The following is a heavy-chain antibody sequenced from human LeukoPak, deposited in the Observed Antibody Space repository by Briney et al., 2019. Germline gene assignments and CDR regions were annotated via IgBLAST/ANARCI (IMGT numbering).Heavy chain of an antibody. CDR3: ASSSIVGATTLIDY. D-gene: IGHD1-26*01. Sequence: ASVKVSCTASGGTFSSYAISWVRQAPGQGLEWMGGIIPIFGTANYAQKFQGRGTITADESTSTAYMELSSPRSEDTAVYYCASSSIVGATTLIDYWGQGTLVTVSS. J-gene: IGHJ4*02. V-gene: IGHV1-69*13. CDR1: GGTFSSYA. CDR2: IIPIFGTA.